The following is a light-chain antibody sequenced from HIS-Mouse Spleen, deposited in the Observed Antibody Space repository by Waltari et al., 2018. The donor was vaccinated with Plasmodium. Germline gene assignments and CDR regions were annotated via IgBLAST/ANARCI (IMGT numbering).Light chain of an antibody. V-gene: IGKV3-20*01. CDR1: QSVGSSY. Sequence: EIVLTQSPGTLSLSPGERATLSCRASQSVGSSYLAWYQQKPGQAPRLLILGASSRATGIPDRFSGSGSGTDFTLTISGLEPEDFAVYYCQQYGSSPITFGQGTRLEIK. J-gene: IGKJ5*01. CDR3: QQYGSSPIT. CDR2: GAS.